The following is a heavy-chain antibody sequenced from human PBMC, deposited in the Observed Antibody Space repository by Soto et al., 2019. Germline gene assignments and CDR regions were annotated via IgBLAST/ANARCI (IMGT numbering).Heavy chain of an antibody. Sequence: PSETLSLTCAVSGGSISGSYYYWGWLRQSPGRGPEWIGSVFYTGFTSYNPSPESRVSVSVDTSKNQFSLKVSAVTAADTAVYYCASSQKGYNWNYFDHWGQGALVTVS. V-gene: IGHV4-39*01. CDR1: GGSISGSYYY. CDR2: VFYTGFT. J-gene: IGHJ4*02. D-gene: IGHD1-20*01. CDR3: ASSQKGYNWNYFDH.